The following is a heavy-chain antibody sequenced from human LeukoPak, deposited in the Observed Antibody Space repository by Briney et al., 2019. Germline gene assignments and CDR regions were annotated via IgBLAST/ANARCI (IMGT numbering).Heavy chain of an antibody. J-gene: IGHJ1*01. CDR1: GFTFSSYW. V-gene: IGHV3-7*01. D-gene: IGHD3-22*01. Sequence: GGSLRLSCAASGFTFSSYWMSWVRQAPGKGLEWVANIKQDGSEKYYVDSVKGRFTISRDNAKNSLYLQMNSLRAEDTAVYYCATYSSLNAREFQYWGQGTLVTVSS. CDR2: IKQDGSEK. CDR3: ATYSSLNAREFQY.